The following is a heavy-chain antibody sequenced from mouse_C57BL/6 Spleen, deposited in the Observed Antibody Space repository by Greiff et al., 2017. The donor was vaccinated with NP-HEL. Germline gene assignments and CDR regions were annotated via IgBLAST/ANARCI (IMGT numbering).Heavy chain of an antibody. J-gene: IGHJ3*01. CDR3: TRGYYSNNYTWFAY. CDR1: GYTFTSYW. Sequence: QVQLQQPGAELVKPGASVKMSCKASGYTFTSYWLTWVKQRSGQGLEWIGGIYPGSGSSILNEKFKSMATLTVDTSSSTAYMQLGSVTSEDSAVCCCTRGYYSNNYTWFAYWGQGTLVTVTA. V-gene: IGHV1-55*01. CDR2: IYPGSGSS. D-gene: IGHD2-5*01.